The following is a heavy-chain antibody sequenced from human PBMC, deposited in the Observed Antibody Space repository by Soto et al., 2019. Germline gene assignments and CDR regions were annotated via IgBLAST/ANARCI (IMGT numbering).Heavy chain of an antibody. Sequence: SCTALCSRFRAFAVSLGLLAPGQGLEWVGWISNNSGNTYYAQNFQGRVTLTTDTSTTTAYMEFRSLTSDDTAIYYCARPYNWNSGGFDHWGQVSL. CDR2: ISNNSGNT. J-gene: IGHJ4*02. V-gene: IGHV1-18*01. CDR3: ARPYNWNSGGFDH. D-gene: IGHD1-7*01. CDR1: CSRFRAFA.